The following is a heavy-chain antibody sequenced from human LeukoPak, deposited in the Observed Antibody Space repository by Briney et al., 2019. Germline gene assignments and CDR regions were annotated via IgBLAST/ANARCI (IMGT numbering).Heavy chain of an antibody. D-gene: IGHD6-6*01. Sequence: GTSLRLSCAASGIXFSSFGIHWVRQAPGKGLEWGAFIGYDGSNKFYADSVKGRFTISRDNSKNTLYLQMNSLRPEDTAVYYCAKGSIATRCVGLWGERDDGPRNYYFDYWGQGTLVTVSP. V-gene: IGHV3-30*02. CDR1: GIXFSSFG. CDR3: AKGSIATRCVGLWGERDDGPRNYYFDY. J-gene: IGHJ4*02. CDR2: IGYDGSNK.